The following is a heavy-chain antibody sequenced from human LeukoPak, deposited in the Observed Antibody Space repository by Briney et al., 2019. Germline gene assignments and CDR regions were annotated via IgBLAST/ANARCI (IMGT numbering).Heavy chain of an antibody. V-gene: IGHV1-2*06. D-gene: IGHD6-13*01. CDR2: INPNSGGT. CDR1: GYTFTGYY. CDR3: ARVPYSSGWYGLDP. Sequence: ASVKVSCKASGYTFTGYYMHWVRQAPGQGLEWMGRINPNSGGTNYAQKFQGRVTMTRDTSISTAYMELSRLRSDDTAVYYCARVPYSSGWYGLDPWGQGTLVTVSS. J-gene: IGHJ5*02.